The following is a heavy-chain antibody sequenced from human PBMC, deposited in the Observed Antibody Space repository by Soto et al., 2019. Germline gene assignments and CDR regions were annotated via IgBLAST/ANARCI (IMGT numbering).Heavy chain of an antibody. CDR2: IYSSGSP. J-gene: IGHJ5*02. V-gene: IGHV4-4*07. D-gene: IGHD3-3*01. Sequence: QVHLQESGPGLVKPSETLSLTCTVSGGAISTYYWTWIRQPAGKGLEWIRRIYSSGSPKYNPSLQSRVTMSLDTSNNQFSLRLTSVTAAATAVYYCARGQRFSDWFDPWGQGTLVTVSS. CDR3: ARGQRFSDWFDP. CDR1: GGAISTYY.